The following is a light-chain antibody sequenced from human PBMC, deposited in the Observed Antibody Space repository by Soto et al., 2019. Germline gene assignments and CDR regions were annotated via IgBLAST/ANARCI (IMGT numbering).Light chain of an antibody. CDR1: SSDVGGYNY. J-gene: IGLJ3*02. V-gene: IGLV2-11*01. CDR3: CSYAGSDG. CDR2: DVS. Sequence: QSALTQPRSGSGSPGPAVTISCTGTSSDVGGYNYVSWYHQHPGKAPKLMIYDVSKRPSGVPDRFSGSKSGNTASLTISGLQAENEADYYCCSYAGSDGFGGGTQLTVL.